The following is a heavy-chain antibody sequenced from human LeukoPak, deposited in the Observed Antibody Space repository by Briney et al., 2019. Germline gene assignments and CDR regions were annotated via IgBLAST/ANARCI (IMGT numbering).Heavy chain of an antibody. CDR3: ARAYYDSSVSLYFDY. V-gene: IGHV4-61*01. CDR2: IYYTGST. Sequence: SETLSLTCTVSGGSISSGSYYWTWIRQPPGKGLEWIGYIYYTGSTNYNPSLKSRVTISVDTSKNQFSLKLSSLTAADTAVYYCARAYYDSSVSLYFDYWGQGTLVTVSS. CDR1: GGSISSGSYY. J-gene: IGHJ4*02. D-gene: IGHD3-22*01.